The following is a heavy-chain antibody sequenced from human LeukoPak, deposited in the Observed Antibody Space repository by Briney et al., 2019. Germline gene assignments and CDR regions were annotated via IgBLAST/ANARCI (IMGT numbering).Heavy chain of an antibody. CDR3: AKLLRGVVVPYYDY. J-gene: IGHJ4*02. CDR2: ISGSSGSA. Sequence: GGSLRLSCAASGFTFSNYAMSWVRQAPGKGLEWVSPISGSSGSAYYADSVKGRFTISRDNSKNTLYLQMNSLRAEDTAVYYCAKLLRGVVVPYYDYWGQGTLVTVSS. V-gene: IGHV3-23*01. D-gene: IGHD3-10*01. CDR1: GFTFSNYA.